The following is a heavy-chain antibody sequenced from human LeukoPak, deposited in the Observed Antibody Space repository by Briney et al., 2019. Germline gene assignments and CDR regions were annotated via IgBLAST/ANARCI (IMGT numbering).Heavy chain of an antibody. D-gene: IGHD6-13*01. V-gene: IGHV3-21*01. CDR3: ARDHSVAAAGTWYY. CDR1: GFTFNSYS. J-gene: IGHJ4*02. Sequence: GGSLRLSCATSGFTFNSYSMNWVRQAPGKGLEWVSSISSSSSYIYYADSVKGRFTISRDNAKNSLYLQMNSLRAEDTAVYYCARDHSVAAAGTWYYWGQGTLVTVSS. CDR2: ISSSSSYI.